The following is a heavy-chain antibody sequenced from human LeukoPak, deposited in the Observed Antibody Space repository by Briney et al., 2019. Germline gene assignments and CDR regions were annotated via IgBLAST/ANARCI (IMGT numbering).Heavy chain of an antibody. CDR3: ARTYYYDSSGYGDAFDI. J-gene: IGHJ3*02. CDR2: IIPIFGTA. CDR1: GGTFSSYA. Sequence: ASVKVSCKASGGTFSSYAISWVRQAPGQGLEWMGGIIPIFGTANYAQKFQGRVTITTDESTSTAYMELSSLRSEDTAVYYCARTYYYDSSGYGDAFDIWGQGTMDTVSS. D-gene: IGHD3-22*01. V-gene: IGHV1-69*05.